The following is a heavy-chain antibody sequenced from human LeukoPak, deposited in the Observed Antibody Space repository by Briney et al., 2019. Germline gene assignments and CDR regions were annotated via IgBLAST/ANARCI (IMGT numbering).Heavy chain of an antibody. J-gene: IGHJ4*02. CDR3: ARVYSSSWRFFDY. CDR2: IPYDESNK. V-gene: IGHV3-30-3*01. D-gene: IGHD6-13*01. CDR1: GFTFSSYA. Sequence: GGSLRLSCTASGFTFSSYAMYWVRQAPGKGLEWVAVIPYDESNKYYADSVNGRFTSSRDNSKNTLYLQMNSPRAEDTAVYYCARVYSSSWRFFDYWGQGTLVTVSS.